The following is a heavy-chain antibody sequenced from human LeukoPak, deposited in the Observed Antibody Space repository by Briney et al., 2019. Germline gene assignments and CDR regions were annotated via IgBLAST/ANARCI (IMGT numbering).Heavy chain of an antibody. J-gene: IGHJ4*02. CDR3: ARSIAAAANFDN. CDR2: ISAYNGNT. V-gene: IGHV1-18*01. Sequence: GASVKVYCKASGYTFTSYGISWVRQGSGQELEWMGWISAYNGNTNYAQKLQGRVTMTTDTSTSTAYMELRSLRSDDTAVYYCARSIAAAANFDNWGQGTLVTVSS. CDR1: GYTFTSYG. D-gene: IGHD6-13*01.